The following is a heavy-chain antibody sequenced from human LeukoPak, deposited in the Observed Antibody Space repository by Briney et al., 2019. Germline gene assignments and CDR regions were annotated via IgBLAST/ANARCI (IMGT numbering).Heavy chain of an antibody. V-gene: IGHV3-23*01. CDR2: ISGSGVST. CDR1: GYTFSTYA. J-gene: IGHJ6*02. Sequence: GGSLRLSCAASGYTFSTYAMSWVRQAPGKGLEWVASISGSGVSTYYADSVKGRFTISRDNSKNTLYLQMNSLRVEDTAAYYCARRYCSGGSCYTRYYGMDVWGQGSTVTVSS. D-gene: IGHD2-15*01. CDR3: ARRYCSGGSCYTRYYGMDV.